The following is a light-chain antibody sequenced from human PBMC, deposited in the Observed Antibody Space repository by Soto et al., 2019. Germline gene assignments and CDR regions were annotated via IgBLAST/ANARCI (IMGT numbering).Light chain of an antibody. CDR1: QDINNY. CDR3: QTYNSAPLT. V-gene: IGKV1-27*01. CDR2: GAS. Sequence: DIHPPQSPSSLSASGGDTVTVPCGASQDINNYLAWYQQKPGKVPKLLIYGASTLHSGVPSRFSGSGSGTDFTLTISRLQPGDVATYYCQTYNSAPLTFGGGTKVDIK. J-gene: IGKJ4*01.